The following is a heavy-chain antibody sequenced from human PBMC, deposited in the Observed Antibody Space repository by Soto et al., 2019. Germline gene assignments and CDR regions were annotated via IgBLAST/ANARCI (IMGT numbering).Heavy chain of an antibody. D-gene: IGHD6-25*01. Sequence: EVQLVESGGGLVPPGGSLRLYCAGAGFTFSSYWMSWVRQAPGKGLEWVANIKQDGSEKYYVDSVNGRFTISRDNAKNSLDLQMHSLRVEDTAVYYCAREKRANGYFDYWGQGTLVAVSP. CDR1: GFTFSSYW. J-gene: IGHJ4*02. CDR3: AREKRANGYFDY. CDR2: IKQDGSEK. V-gene: IGHV3-7*01.